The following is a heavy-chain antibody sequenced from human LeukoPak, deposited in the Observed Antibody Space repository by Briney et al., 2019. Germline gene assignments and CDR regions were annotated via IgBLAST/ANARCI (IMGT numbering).Heavy chain of an antibody. V-gene: IGHV3-23*01. J-gene: IGHJ6*02. CDR3: AKCMGSGNYYYYYYGMDV. CDR2: ISGSGGST. D-gene: IGHD3-10*01. Sequence: GGSLRLSCAASGFTFSSYAMNWVRQAPGKGLEWVSAISGSGGSTYYAGSVKGRFTISRDNSKNTLYLQMNSLRAEDTAVYYCAKCMGSGNYYYYYYGMDVWGQGTTVTVSS. CDR1: GFTFSSYA.